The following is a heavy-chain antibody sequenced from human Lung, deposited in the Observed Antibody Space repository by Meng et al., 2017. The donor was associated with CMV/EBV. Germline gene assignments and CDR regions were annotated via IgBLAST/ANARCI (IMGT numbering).Heavy chain of an antibody. CDR1: GLTFSAYY. D-gene: IGHD5-18*01. J-gene: IGHJ4*02. CDR3: ATDPRLLDY. CDR2: ISGGGDII. V-gene: IGHV3-11*01. Sequence: GGSXRLSCVASGLTFSAYYMTWMRQAPGKGPQCVSYISGGGDIIKYADSVKGRFTISRDNAKNSLYLQMNSLRAEDTAVYYCATDPRLLDYWGQGKLVTVSS.